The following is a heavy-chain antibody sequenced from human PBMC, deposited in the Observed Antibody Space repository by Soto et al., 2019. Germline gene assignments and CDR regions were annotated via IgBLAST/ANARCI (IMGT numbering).Heavy chain of an antibody. V-gene: IGHV3-30*03. CDR2: ISYDGSNK. Sequence: GGSLRLSCAASGFTFSSYGMHWVRQAPGKGLEWVAVISYDGSNKYYADSVKGRFTISRDNSKDTLYLQMNSLRAEDTAVYYCARSPVVVPAAIDVWGQGTTVTVSS. J-gene: IGHJ6*02. D-gene: IGHD2-2*01. CDR3: ARSPVVVPAAIDV. CDR1: GFTFSSYG.